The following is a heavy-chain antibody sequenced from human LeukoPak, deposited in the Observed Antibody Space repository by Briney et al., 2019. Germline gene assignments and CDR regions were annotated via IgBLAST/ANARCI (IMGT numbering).Heavy chain of an antibody. J-gene: IGHJ4*02. V-gene: IGHV3-23*01. CDR3: AKEIRPNDC. Sequence: KSGGSLRLSCAASGFTFSSHGMCWVRQAPGRGLERVSSISIGGDTTYSDSVKGRFTISRDNSKNTLYLQLDSLRAEDTAIYYCAKEIRPNDCWGQGTLVTVSS. D-gene: IGHD4-17*01. CDR2: ISIGGDTT. CDR1: GFTFSSHG.